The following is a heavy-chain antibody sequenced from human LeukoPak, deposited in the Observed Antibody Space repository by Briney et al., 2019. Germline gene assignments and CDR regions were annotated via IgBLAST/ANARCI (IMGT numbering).Heavy chain of an antibody. D-gene: IGHD6-19*01. CDR2: IYYSGST. CDR3: ARRIAVAGTSYYYYGMDV. V-gene: IGHV4-39*01. CDR1: GVSISSSSYY. Sequence: SETLSLTCTVSGVSISSSSYYWGWIRQPPGKGLEWIGSIYYSGSTYYNPSLKSRVTISVDTSKNQFSLKLSSVTAADTAVYYCARRIAVAGTSYYYYGMDVWGQGTTVTVSS. J-gene: IGHJ6*02.